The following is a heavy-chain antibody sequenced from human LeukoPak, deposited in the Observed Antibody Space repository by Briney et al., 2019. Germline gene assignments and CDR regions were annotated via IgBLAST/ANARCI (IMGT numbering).Heavy chain of an antibody. CDR3: AKTGLRGTYNWFDP. CDR2: IWYDGSNK. J-gene: IGHJ5*02. Sequence: GRSLRLSCAASGFTFSSYGMHWVRQAPGKGLEWVAVIWYDGSNKYYADSVKGRFTVSRDNSKNTLYLQMNSLRAEDTAVYYCAKTGLRGTYNWFDPWGQGTLVTVSS. V-gene: IGHV3-33*06. CDR1: GFTFSSYG. D-gene: IGHD3-10*01.